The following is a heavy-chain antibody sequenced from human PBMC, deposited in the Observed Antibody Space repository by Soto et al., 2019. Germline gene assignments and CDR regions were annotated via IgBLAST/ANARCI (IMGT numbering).Heavy chain of an antibody. Sequence: PGGSLRLSCAASGFTFCSYAMHGVRQAPGKGLEWVAVISYDGTNKYYADSVKGRFTISRDNSKNTLYLQMNSLRAEDTAVYYCARDYYYDSSGYSHLLDPWGQGTLVTVSS. CDR2: ISYDGTNK. D-gene: IGHD3-22*01. J-gene: IGHJ5*02. CDR3: ARDYYYDSSGYSHLLDP. V-gene: IGHV3-30-3*01. CDR1: GFTFCSYA.